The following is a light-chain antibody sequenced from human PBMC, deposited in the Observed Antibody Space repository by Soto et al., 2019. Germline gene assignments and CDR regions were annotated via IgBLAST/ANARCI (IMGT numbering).Light chain of an antibody. CDR3: SSYTSSSTLVV. Sequence: QSALTQPASVSGSPGQSITISCTGTSSDVGDYNYVSWYQQHPGKAPKLMIYDVSNRPSGVSNRFPGSKSGNTASLTISGLQAEDEADYYCSSYTSSSTLVVFGGGTKLTVL. CDR1: SSDVGDYNY. V-gene: IGLV2-14*01. CDR2: DVS. J-gene: IGLJ2*01.